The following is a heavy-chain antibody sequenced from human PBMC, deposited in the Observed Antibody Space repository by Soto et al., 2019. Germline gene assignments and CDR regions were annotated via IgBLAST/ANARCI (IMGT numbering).Heavy chain of an antibody. CDR1: GFTVSSNY. V-gene: IGHV3-66*04. CDR2: IYSGGST. D-gene: IGHD6-13*01. CDR3: ARHSTNKSWYYGCFDP. J-gene: IGHJ5*02. Sequence: GSLRLSCAASGFTVSSNYMSWVRQAPGKGLEWVSVIYSGGSTYYADSVKGRFTISRDNSKNTLYLQMNSLRAEDTAVYFCARHSTNKSWYYGCFDPWGPGTLVTVSS.